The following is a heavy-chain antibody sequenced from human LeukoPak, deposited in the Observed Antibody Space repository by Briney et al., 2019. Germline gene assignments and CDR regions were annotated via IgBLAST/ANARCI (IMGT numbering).Heavy chain of an antibody. J-gene: IGHJ6*02. D-gene: IGHD2-15*01. CDR2: IIPIFGTA. Sequence: EASVKVSCKASGGTFSSYAISWVRQAPGQGLEWMGGIIPIFGTANYAQKFQGRVTITADESTSTAYMELSSLRSEDTAVYYCARAAATPFYYYYGMDVWGQGTTVTVSS. CDR3: ARAAATPFYYYYGMDV. V-gene: IGHV1-69*13. CDR1: GGTFSSYA.